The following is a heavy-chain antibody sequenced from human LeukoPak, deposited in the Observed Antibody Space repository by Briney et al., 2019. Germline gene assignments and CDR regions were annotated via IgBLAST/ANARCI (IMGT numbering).Heavy chain of an antibody. V-gene: IGHV4-61*05. Sequence: PSETLSLTCTVSGGSISTSDYLWAWVRQAPGKGLEWIGDFYYNGAAYYNGVTSYSPSLRSRVTISVDTSRNHFSLDLTSVTAADTAVYYCVRRNYLSSRIDHWGQGTLVTVSS. J-gene: IGHJ5*02. D-gene: IGHD3-16*01. CDR3: VRRNYLSSRIDH. CDR2: FYYNGAA. CDR1: GGSISTSDYL.